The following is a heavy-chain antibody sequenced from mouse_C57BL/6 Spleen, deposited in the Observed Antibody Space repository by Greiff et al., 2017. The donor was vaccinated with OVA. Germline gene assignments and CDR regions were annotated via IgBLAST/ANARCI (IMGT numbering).Heavy chain of an antibody. V-gene: IGHV1-72*01. J-gene: IGHJ1*03. CDR3: ASPLYYGSSYGYFDV. CDR2: IDPNSGGT. D-gene: IGHD1-1*01. CDR1: GYTFPSYW. Sequence: QVQLQQPGAELVKPGASVKLSCKASGYTFPSYWMHWVKPRPGRGLEWIGRIDPNSGGTKYNEKFKSKATLTVDKPSSTAYMQLSSLTSEDSAVYYCASPLYYGSSYGYFDVWGTGTTVTVSS.